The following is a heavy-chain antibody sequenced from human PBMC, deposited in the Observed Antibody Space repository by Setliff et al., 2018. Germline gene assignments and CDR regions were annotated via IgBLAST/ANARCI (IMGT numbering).Heavy chain of an antibody. CDR2: INPDTGYS. V-gene: IGHV1-18*01. CDR1: GYIFSTYG. Sequence: ASVKVSCKASGYIFSTYGITWVRQAPGQGLEWMGWINPDTGYSKYAQKFQGRVTLTRDTSLTTAYMELRSLTSDDTAVYYCATQTAAYYFDYWGQGALVTVSS. J-gene: IGHJ4*02. D-gene: IGHD6-13*01. CDR3: ATQTAAYYFDY.